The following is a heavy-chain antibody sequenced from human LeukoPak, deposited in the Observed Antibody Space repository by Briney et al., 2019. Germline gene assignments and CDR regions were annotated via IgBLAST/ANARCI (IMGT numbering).Heavy chain of an antibody. CDR2: VKQDGSTR. CDR1: GFIFSNSW. J-gene: IGHJ4*02. D-gene: IGHD1-26*01. Sequence: PGGSLRLSCAASGFIFSNSWMAWVRQAPGKGLEWVANVKQDGSTRHYADSLKGRFTISRDNPENSLYLQMTSLRADDTAVYYCARDTVGSLDYWGQGILVTVAS. V-gene: IGHV3-7*01. CDR3: ARDTVGSLDY.